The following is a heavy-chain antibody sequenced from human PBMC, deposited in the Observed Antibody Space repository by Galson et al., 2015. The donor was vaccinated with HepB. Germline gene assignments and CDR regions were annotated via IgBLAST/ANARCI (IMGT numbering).Heavy chain of an antibody. J-gene: IGHJ4*02. D-gene: IGHD6-19*01. CDR3: ATDTDIAVAGTLEY. CDR1: GYTLTELS. Sequence: SVKVSCKVSGYTLTELSMHWVRQAPGKGLEWMGGFDPEDGETIYAQKFQGRVTMTEDTSTDTAYMELSSLRSEDTAVYYCATDTDIAVAGTLEYWGQGTLVTVSS. CDR2: FDPEDGET. V-gene: IGHV1-24*01.